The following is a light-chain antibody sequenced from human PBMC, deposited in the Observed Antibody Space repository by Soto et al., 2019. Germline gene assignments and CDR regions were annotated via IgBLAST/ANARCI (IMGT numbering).Light chain of an antibody. CDR3: QQRSNWPIT. J-gene: IGKJ5*01. CDR2: DAS. Sequence: IVLTQSPGTLSLSPVERATLSCRASQSVSSSYLAWYQQKPGQAPRLLIYDASNRATGIPARFSGSGSGTDFTLTISSLEPEDFAVYYCQQRSNWPITFGQGTRLEIK. CDR1: QSVSSSY. V-gene: IGKV3D-20*02.